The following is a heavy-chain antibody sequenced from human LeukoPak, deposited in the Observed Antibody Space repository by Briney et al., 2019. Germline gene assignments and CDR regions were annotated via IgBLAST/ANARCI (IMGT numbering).Heavy chain of an antibody. CDR1: GFTFSSYA. CDR2: ISYDGSNK. CDR3: AKVAKYYYGSETYYFFEH. Sequence: PGRSLRLSCAASGFTFSSYAMHWVRQAPGKGLEWVAVISYDGSNKHYADSVKGRFTISRDNAKNSLYLQMNSLRVEDTAVYYCAKVAKYYYGSETYYFFEHWGQGTPVTASS. D-gene: IGHD3-10*01. V-gene: IGHV3-30*04. J-gene: IGHJ4*02.